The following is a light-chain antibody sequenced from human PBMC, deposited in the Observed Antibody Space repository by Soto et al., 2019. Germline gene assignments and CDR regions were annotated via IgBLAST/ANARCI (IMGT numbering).Light chain of an antibody. CDR1: ISDVGGYNY. Sequence: QSALTQPRSVSGSPGQSVTISCTGTISDVGGYNYVSWYQQHPGKAPKLMIYDVSKRPSGVPDRFSGSKSGNTASLTISGLQTDDEADYYCCSYEGSYTWVFGGGTKVTVL. V-gene: IGLV2-11*01. CDR3: CSYEGSYTWV. J-gene: IGLJ3*02. CDR2: DVS.